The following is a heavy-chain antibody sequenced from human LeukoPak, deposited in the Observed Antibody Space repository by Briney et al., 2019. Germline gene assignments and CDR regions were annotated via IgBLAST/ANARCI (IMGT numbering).Heavy chain of an antibody. Sequence: GGALRLSCAASGLSFSRNGMHWVRQAPDKGLEWVAFIRYEGSSKYYADSVKGRFTISRDNSKNTLYLQMDSLRPEDTAVYYCAKDLLRDRWFGESWGQGTLVTVSS. V-gene: IGHV3-30*02. CDR3: AKDLLRDRWFGES. J-gene: IGHJ5*02. D-gene: IGHD3-10*01. CDR2: IRYEGSSK. CDR1: GLSFSRNG.